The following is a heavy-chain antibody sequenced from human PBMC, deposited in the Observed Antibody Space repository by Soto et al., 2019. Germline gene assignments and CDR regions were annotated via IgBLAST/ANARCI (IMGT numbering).Heavy chain of an antibody. CDR1: GGSIDSYY. CDR3: ARDRWMSRANWFDP. Sequence: SETLSLTCTVFGGSIDSYYWSWIRQAPGKGLEWIGHISDNGTTNYNPSLGSRVTISVDTSRKSSSLKLSSVTAADTAVYFCARDRWMSRANWFDPWGPGTLVTVSS. V-gene: IGHV4-59*12. CDR2: ISDNGTT. D-gene: IGHD2-2*03. J-gene: IGHJ5*02.